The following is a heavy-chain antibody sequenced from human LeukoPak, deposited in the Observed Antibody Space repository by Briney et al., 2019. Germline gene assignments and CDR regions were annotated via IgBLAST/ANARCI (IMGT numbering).Heavy chain of an antibody. CDR2: ISYDGSNK. J-gene: IGHJ4*02. V-gene: IGHV3-30*04. Sequence: GRSLRLSCAASGFTFDDYAMHWVRQAPGKGLEWVAVISYDGSNKYYADSVKGRFTISRDNSKNTLYLQTNSLRSEDTAVYYCSRGQFRLGQYDSSAFDYWGQGTLVTVSS. CDR3: SRGQFRLGQYDSSAFDY. D-gene: IGHD3-22*01. CDR1: GFTFDDYA.